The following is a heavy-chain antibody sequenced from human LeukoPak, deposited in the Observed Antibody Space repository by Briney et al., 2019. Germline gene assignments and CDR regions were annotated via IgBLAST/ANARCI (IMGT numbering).Heavy chain of an antibody. V-gene: IGHV4-61*02. Sequence: PSETLSLTCTVSGDSISSGDYYWSWIRQPAGKGLEWIGRIYTSGSTNYNHSLKSRVTISVDTSKNQFSLKLSSVTAADTALYYCARENGYRYDYWGQGTLVTVSS. CDR1: GDSISSGDYY. CDR3: ARENGYRYDY. J-gene: IGHJ4*02. D-gene: IGHD5-18*01. CDR2: IYTSGST.